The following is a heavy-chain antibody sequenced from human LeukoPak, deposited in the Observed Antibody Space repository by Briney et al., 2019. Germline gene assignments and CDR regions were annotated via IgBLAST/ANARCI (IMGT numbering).Heavy chain of an antibody. CDR1: GGSVSSGSYY. CDR2: IYYSGST. V-gene: IGHV4-61*01. CDR3: ARAWSSRLGYYYGMDV. Sequence: SETLSLTCTVSGGSVSSGSYYWSWIRQPPGKGLEWIGYIYYSGSTNYNPSLKSRVTISVDTSKNQFSLKLSSVTAADTAVYYCARAWSSRLGYYYGMDVWGQGTTVTVSS. D-gene: IGHD1-26*01. J-gene: IGHJ6*02.